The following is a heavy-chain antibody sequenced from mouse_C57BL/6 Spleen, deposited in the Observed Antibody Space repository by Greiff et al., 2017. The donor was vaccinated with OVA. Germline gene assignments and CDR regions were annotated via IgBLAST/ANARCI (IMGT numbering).Heavy chain of an antibody. J-gene: IGHJ4*01. CDR2: IYWDDDK. CDR3: ARIYYYGSSSLYYAMDY. V-gene: IGHV8-12*01. D-gene: IGHD1-1*01. CDR1: GFSLSTSGMG. Sequence: QVTLKVSGPGILQSSQTLSLTCSFSGFSLSTSGMGVSWIRQPSGKGLEWLAHIYWDDDKRYNPSLKSRLTISKDTSRNQVFLKITSVDTADTATYYCARIYYYGSSSLYYAMDYWGQGTSVTVSS.